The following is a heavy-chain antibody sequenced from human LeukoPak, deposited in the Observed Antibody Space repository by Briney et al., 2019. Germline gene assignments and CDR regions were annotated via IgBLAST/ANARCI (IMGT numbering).Heavy chain of an antibody. V-gene: IGHV4/OR15-8*02. J-gene: IGHJ4*02. CDR3: TRGGLTFGGN. CDR2: ISHSGNT. CDR1: GGSVSSSNL. D-gene: IGHD1-14*01. Sequence: SETLSLTCTVSGGSVSSSNLWSWVRQSPGKGLEWIGEISHSGNTNYNPSLKSRVTISIDESKNQFSLRLSSVTAADTAVYYCTRGGLTFGGNWGQGTLVTVSA.